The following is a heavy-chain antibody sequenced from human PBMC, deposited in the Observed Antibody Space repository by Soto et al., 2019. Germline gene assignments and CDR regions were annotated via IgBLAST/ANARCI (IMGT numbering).Heavy chain of an antibody. CDR2: ISSSSSYI. CDR3: ASITTGTTTIDY. CDR1: GFTFSSYS. J-gene: IGHJ4*02. D-gene: IGHD1-7*01. Sequence: GGSLRFSCAASGFTFSSYSMNWVRQAPGKGLEWVSSISSSSSYIYYADSVKGRFTISRDNAKNSLYLQMNSLRAEDTAVYYCASITTGTTTIDYWGQGTLVTVSS. V-gene: IGHV3-21*01.